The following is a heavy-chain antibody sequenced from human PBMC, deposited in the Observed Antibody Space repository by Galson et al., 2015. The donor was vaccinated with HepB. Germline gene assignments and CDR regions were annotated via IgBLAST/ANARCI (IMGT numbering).Heavy chain of an antibody. CDR1: GYTFTSNP. D-gene: IGHD1-1*01. J-gene: IGHJ3*02. CDR2: ITAGNGNT. CDR3: ARDSSDWNHESVLGSDAFDI. V-gene: IGHV1-3*01. Sequence: SVKVSCKASGYTFTSNPMHWVRQAPGQRLEWMGWITAGNGNTKYSQNFQDRVTITRDTSANTTYMELSSLTSEDTAVYYCARDSSDWNHESVLGSDAFDIWGQGTMVTVSS.